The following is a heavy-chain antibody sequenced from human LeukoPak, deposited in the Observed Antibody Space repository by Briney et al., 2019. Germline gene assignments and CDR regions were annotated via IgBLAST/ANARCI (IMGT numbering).Heavy chain of an antibody. Sequence: ASVTVSCKASGYTFTGYYMHWVRQAPGQGLEWMGWINPNSGGTNYAQKFQGRVTMTRDTSIGTAYMELSRLRSDDTAVYYCARVGRQWLGLSAFDIWGQGTMVTVSS. CDR1: GYTFTGYY. J-gene: IGHJ3*02. CDR3: ARVGRQWLGLSAFDI. V-gene: IGHV1-2*02. CDR2: INPNSGGT. D-gene: IGHD6-19*01.